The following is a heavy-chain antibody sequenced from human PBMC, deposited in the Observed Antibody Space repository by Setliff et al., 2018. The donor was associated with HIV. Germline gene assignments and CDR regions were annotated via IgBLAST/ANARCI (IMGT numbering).Heavy chain of an antibody. CDR2: ISSPSTM. Sequence: PGGSLRLSCEASGFTFSSYWMSWVRQSPGKGLEWIAYISSPSTMFYADYVRGRFTISRDNAKNSRYLQMDRLRVEDTAIYYCARDRGDYYYYMDVWGKGTTVTVSS. CDR1: GFTFSSYW. V-gene: IGHV3-48*04. CDR3: ARDRGDYYYYMDV. J-gene: IGHJ6*03.